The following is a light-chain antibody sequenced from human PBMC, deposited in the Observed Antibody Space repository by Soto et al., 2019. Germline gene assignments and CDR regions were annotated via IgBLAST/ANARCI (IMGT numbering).Light chain of an antibody. V-gene: IGLV1-40*01. CDR1: SSNIGAGYD. CDR2: GNS. CDR3: HSYDSSLSGSGV. J-gene: IGLJ2*01. Sequence: QPVLTQPPSMSGAPGQRITISCTGSSSNIGAGYDVHWYQQLPGTAPKLLIYGNSNRPSGVPDRFSGSKSGTSASLAITGLQAEDEADYYCHSYDSSLSGSGVFGGGTNLTVL.